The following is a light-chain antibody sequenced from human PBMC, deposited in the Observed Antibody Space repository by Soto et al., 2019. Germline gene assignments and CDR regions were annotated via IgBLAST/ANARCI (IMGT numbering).Light chain of an antibody. V-gene: IGKV1-39*01. Sequence: DIQMTQSPSSLSASVGDRVTITCRASQSISGYLNWYQQKPGKAPKLLIYAASSLQSGVPSRFSGSGSGTDFTLTISSLHAEDFATYYCQQSYSTYMYTFGQGTKLEIK. J-gene: IGKJ2*01. CDR1: QSISGY. CDR3: QQSYSTYMYT. CDR2: AAS.